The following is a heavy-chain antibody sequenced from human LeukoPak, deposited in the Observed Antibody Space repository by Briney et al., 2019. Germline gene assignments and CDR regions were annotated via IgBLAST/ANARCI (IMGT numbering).Heavy chain of an antibody. CDR3: ARSYGRLKRFDP. Sequence: GESLKISCKASGYIFTSYWIGWVRQMPGKGLEWMGIIYPGDSDTRYSPSFQGQVTISADKSITTAYVQWSSLKASDTAMYYCARSYGRLKRFDPWGQGTLVTVSS. V-gene: IGHV5-51*01. D-gene: IGHD3-16*01. CDR1: GYIFTSYW. CDR2: IYPGDSDT. J-gene: IGHJ5*02.